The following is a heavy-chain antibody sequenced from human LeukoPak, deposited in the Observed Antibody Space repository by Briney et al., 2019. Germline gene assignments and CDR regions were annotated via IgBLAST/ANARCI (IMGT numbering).Heavy chain of an antibody. J-gene: IGHJ4*02. Sequence: SETLSLTCTVSGDSITSYYWSWIRQPPGKGLEWIGNIYYSGSTNYNPSLKSRVTISVDTSKNQFSLKLSSVTAADTAVYYCAREATVVVAPMVLWGQGSLVTVSP. V-gene: IGHV4-59*12. D-gene: IGHD2-15*01. CDR1: GDSITSYY. CDR2: IYYSGST. CDR3: AREATVVVAPMVL.